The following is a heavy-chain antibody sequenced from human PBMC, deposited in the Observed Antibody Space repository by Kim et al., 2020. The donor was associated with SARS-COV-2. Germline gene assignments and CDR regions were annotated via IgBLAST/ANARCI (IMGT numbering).Heavy chain of an antibody. CDR3: SREGYNDSSGYAHYFDY. D-gene: IGHD3-22*01. J-gene: IGHJ4*01. V-gene: IGHV3-53*01. CDR2: IYSGGST. CDR1: GFSVSSNY. Sequence: GGSLRLSCAASGFSVSSNYMSWVRQAPGKGLEWVSDIYSGGSTYYSVSVESRFTIFCNNSKNTLYLQMNSLRAADTAVYYCSREGYNDSSGYAHYFDYWG.